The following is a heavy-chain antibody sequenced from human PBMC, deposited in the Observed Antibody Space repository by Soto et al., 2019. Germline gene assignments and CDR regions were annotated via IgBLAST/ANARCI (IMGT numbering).Heavy chain of an antibody. CDR3: ARGFQRSLGFDP. V-gene: IGHV1-8*01. D-gene: IGHD1-1*01. J-gene: IGHJ5*02. Sequence: ASVKVSCKASGYTFTSYDINWVRQATGQGLEWMGWMNPNSGNTGYAQKFQGRVTMTRNTSISTAYMELSSLRSEDTAVYYCARGFQRSLGFDPWGQGTLVTVSS. CDR2: MNPNSGNT. CDR1: GYTFTSYD.